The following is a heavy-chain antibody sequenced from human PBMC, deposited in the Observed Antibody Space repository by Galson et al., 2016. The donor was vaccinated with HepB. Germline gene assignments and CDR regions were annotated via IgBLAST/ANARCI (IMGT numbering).Heavy chain of an antibody. CDR3: ARLTPLELTTELYNWFDP. D-gene: IGHD1-1*01. J-gene: IGHJ5*02. V-gene: IGHV4-39*01. CDR1: GGSISSSSDY. Sequence: SETLSLTCSVSGGSISSSSDYWGWIRQPPGKGLEWVGNIYYSGSTYYNPSLKSRVTISVDTSKNQFSLKLSSVAAADTAVYYCARLTPLELTTELYNWFDPWGQGTLVTVSS. CDR2: IYYSGST.